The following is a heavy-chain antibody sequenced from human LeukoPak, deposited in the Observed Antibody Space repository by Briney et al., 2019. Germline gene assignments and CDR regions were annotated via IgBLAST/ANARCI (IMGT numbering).Heavy chain of an antibody. J-gene: IGHJ4*02. V-gene: IGHV3-11*01. CDR3: TRGAEVSGYPVFQH. Sequence: PGGSLRLSCAASGFTFSDYYMSWIRQAPGKGLEWVSYISSSGSTKYYADSVKGRFTISRDNAKNSLYLQMNSLRAEDTAMYYCTRGAEVSGYPVFQHWGQGALVTVSS. D-gene: IGHD3-22*01. CDR1: GFTFSDYY. CDR2: ISSSGSTK.